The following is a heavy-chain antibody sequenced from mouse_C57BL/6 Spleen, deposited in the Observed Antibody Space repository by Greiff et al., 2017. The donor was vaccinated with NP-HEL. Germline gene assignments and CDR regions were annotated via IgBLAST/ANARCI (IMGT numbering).Heavy chain of an antibody. CDR1: GFTFSSYG. CDR2: ISSGGSYT. V-gene: IGHV5-6*01. Sequence: EVMLVESGGDLVKPGGSLKLSCAASGFTFSSYGMSWVRQTPDKRLEWVATISSGGSYTYYPDSVKGRFTISRDNAKNTLYLQMSSLKSEDTAMYYCARHNDGYYAMDYWGQGTSVTVAS. CDR3: ARHNDGYYAMDY. D-gene: IGHD2-3*01. J-gene: IGHJ4*01.